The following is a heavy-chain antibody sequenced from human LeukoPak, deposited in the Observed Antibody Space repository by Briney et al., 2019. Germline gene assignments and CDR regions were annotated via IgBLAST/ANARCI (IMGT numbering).Heavy chain of an antibody. CDR1: GFTFSSYA. J-gene: IGHJ4*02. CDR3: ARGGGGSYSVDY. CDR2: ISSNGGST. D-gene: IGHD1-26*01. Sequence: GSLRLSCAASGFTFSSYAMHWVRQARGKGLEYVSAISSNGGSTYYANSVKGRFTISRDNSKNTLYLQMGSLRAEDMAVYYCARGGGGSYSVDYWGQGTLVTVSS. V-gene: IGHV3-64*01.